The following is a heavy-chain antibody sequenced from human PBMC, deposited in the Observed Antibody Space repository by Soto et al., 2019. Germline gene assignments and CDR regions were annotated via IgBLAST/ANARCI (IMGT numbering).Heavy chain of an antibody. CDR1: GFTFSSYS. D-gene: IGHD6-13*01. J-gene: IGHJ4*02. Sequence: EVQLVESGGGLVKPGGSLRLSCAASGFTFSSYSMNWVRQAPGKGLEWVSSISSSSSYIYYADSVKGRFTISRDNAKNSLYLQMNSRRAEDTAVYYCARMGYSSSWGYFDYWGQGTLVTVSS. V-gene: IGHV3-21*01. CDR2: ISSSSSYI. CDR3: ARMGYSSSWGYFDY.